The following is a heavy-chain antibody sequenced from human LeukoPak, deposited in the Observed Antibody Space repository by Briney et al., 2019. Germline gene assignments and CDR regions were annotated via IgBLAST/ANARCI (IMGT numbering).Heavy chain of an antibody. CDR1: GGSISSYY. D-gene: IGHD3-10*01. J-gene: IGHJ4*02. V-gene: IGHV4-4*07. CDR2: IYTSGCT. CDR3: ARDYWGPHYYGSGSYWYYFDY. Sequence: PSETLSLTCTVSGGSISSYYWSWIRQPAGKGLEWIGRIYTSGCTNYNPSLKSRVAMSVDTSKNQFSLKLSSVTAADTAVYYCARDYWGPHYYGSGSYWYYFDYWGQGTLVTVSS.